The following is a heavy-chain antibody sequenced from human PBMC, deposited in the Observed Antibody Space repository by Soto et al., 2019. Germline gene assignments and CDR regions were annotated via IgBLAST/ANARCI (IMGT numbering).Heavy chain of an antibody. D-gene: IGHD3-9*01. V-gene: IGHV4-39*01. CDR3: ARHRPAASRYAYYYYMDV. Sequence: QLHLEESGPGLVKPSETLSLICSVSGGSVTRAGYFWGWIREPPGKGLAWLGSVYFSGDTYYNPALKSRIAMSVDTSKSQFSLNLTSATAADTAIYYCARHRPAASRYAYYYYMDVWGKGTTVAVS. CDR2: VYFSGDT. CDR1: GGSVTRAGYF. J-gene: IGHJ6*03.